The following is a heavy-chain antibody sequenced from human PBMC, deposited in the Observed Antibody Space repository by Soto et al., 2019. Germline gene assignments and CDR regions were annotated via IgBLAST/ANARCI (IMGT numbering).Heavy chain of an antibody. CDR3: ARAGYFDWLSYDY. V-gene: IGHV4-59*01. D-gene: IGHD3-9*01. CDR2: IYYSGST. CDR1: GGSISSYY. J-gene: IGHJ4*02. Sequence: PSETLSLTCTVSGGSISSYYWSWIRQPPGKGLEWIGYIYYSGSTNYNPSLKSRVTISVDTSKNQFSLKLSSVTAADTAVYYCARAGYFDWLSYDYWGQGTLVTVSS.